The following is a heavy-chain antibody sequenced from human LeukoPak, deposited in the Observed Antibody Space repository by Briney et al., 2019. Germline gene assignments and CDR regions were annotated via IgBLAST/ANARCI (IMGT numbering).Heavy chain of an antibody. CDR2: ISAYNGNT. J-gene: IGHJ4*02. V-gene: IGHV1-18*01. Sequence: ASVKVSCKASGYTFTSYGISWVRQAPGQGLEWMGWISAYNGNTNYAQKLQGRVTMTTDTSTSTAYMELRSLRSDDTAVYYCARDCYRAGTSFVGHGYWGQGTLVTVSS. D-gene: IGHD6-19*01. CDR1: GYTFTSYG. CDR3: ARDCYRAGTSFVGHGY.